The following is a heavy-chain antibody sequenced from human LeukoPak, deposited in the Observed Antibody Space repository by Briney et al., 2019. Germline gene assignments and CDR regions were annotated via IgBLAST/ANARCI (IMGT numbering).Heavy chain of an antibody. CDR3: AKTAYCGGDCYLGLIYYYYMDV. CDR1: GFTFSSYA. V-gene: IGHV3-30*04. CDR2: IRYDGSNK. Sequence: PGRSLRLSCAASGFTFSSYAMHWVRQAPGKGLEWVAVIRYDGSNKYYADSVKGRFTISRDNSKNTLYLQMNSLRAEDTAVYYCAKTAYCGGDCYLGLIYYYYMDVWGKGTTVTVSS. J-gene: IGHJ6*03. D-gene: IGHD2-21*01.